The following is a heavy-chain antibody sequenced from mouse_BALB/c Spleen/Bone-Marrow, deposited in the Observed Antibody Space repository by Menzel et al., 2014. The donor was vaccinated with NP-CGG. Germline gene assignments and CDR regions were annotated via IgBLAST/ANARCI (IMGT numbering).Heavy chain of an antibody. CDR3: ARWGGTPYFDY. Sequence: LVESGPALVKPGASVKMSCKASGYTFTSYLIHWVKQKPGQGLEWIGYITPYNGDTKYNEKFKGKATLTSDKSSSTAYMELSSLTSEDSAVYYCARWGGTPYFDYWGQGTTLTVSS. J-gene: IGHJ2*01. D-gene: IGHD4-1*01. CDR2: ITPYNGDT. V-gene: IGHV1-14*01. CDR1: GYTFTSYL.